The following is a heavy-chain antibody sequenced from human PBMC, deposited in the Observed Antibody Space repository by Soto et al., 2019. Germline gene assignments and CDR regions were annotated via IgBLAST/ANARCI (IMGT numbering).Heavy chain of an antibody. D-gene: IGHD5-12*01. CDR2: IYYSGST. CDR1: GGSISSSSYY. Sequence: LSLTFTVSGGSISSSSYYWGWIRQPPGKGLEWIGSIYYSGSTYYNPSLKSQVTISVDTSKNQFSLKLSSVTAADTAVYYCARHGAWLQLNFDYWGQGTLVTVSS. J-gene: IGHJ4*02. V-gene: IGHV4-39*01. CDR3: ARHGAWLQLNFDY.